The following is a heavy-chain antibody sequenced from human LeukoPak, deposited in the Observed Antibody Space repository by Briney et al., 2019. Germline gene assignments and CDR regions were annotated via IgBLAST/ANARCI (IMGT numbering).Heavy chain of an antibody. V-gene: IGHV3-33*06. J-gene: IGHJ6*02. CDR2: IWYDGSNK. CDR1: GFTFSSYG. D-gene: IGHD2-8*01. CDR3: AKDGDGYYYYGMDV. Sequence: GRSLRLSCAASGFTFSSYGMHWVRQAPGKGLEWVAVIWYDGSNKYYADSMKGRFTISRDNSKNTLYLQMNSLRAEDTAVYYCAKDGDGYYYYGMDVWGQGTTVTVSS.